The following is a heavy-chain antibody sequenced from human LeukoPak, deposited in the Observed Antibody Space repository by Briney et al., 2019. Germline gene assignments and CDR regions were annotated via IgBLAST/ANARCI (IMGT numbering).Heavy chain of an antibody. V-gene: IGHV1-46*01. Sequence: ASVKVSCKASGYTFSMYNMHWVRQTPGQGLEWMGIINPSGGTSYAQKLQGRITMTRDTSTSTLYMELSSLRSEDTAVYYCAREGVAGTGLDYWGQGTLVTVSS. J-gene: IGHJ4*02. CDR2: INPSGGT. D-gene: IGHD6-13*01. CDR1: GYTFSMYN. CDR3: AREGVAGTGLDY.